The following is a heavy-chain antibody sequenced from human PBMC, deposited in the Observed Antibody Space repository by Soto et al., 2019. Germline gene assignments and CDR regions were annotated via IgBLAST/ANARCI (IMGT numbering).Heavy chain of an antibody. J-gene: IGHJ4*02. CDR1: GASIAGGSYY. Sequence: PSETLSLTCSVSGASIAGGSYYWSWVRQPPGKGLEWIGYIPSRGRPFYNPSLTSRGTISADSSKNQLSLQLTSVTAADTAVYYCVRDQYSGYDLALWREGNLVT. CDR3: VRDQYSGYDLAL. D-gene: IGHD5-12*01. CDR2: IPSRGRP. V-gene: IGHV4-30-4*01.